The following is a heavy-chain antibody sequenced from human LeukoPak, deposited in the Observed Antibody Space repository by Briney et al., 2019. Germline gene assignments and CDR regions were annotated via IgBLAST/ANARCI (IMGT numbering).Heavy chain of an antibody. V-gene: IGHV3-21*04. J-gene: IGHJ3*02. D-gene: IGHD3-22*01. CDR2: ISGSSSYI. CDR3: ARVRTLSYYYDSSGYFDAFDI. CDR1: RLTFSSYS. Sequence: GGSLRLSCAASRLTFSSYSMNWVRQAPGKGLEWVSSISGSSSYIYYADSVKGRFTISRDNAKNSLYLQMNSLRAEDTALYYCARVRTLSYYYDSSGYFDAFDIWGQGTMVTVS.